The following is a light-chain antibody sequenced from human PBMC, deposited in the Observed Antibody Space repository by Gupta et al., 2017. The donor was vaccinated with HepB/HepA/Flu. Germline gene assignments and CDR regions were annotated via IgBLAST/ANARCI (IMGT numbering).Light chain of an antibody. CDR2: DVS. CDR3: CSYAGSS. CDR1: SSDVGGYNY. J-gene: IGLJ2*01. V-gene: IGLV2-11*01. Sequence: QSALPQPRSVSGSPGQSVTISCTGTSSDVGGYNYVSWYQQHPGKAPKLMIYDVSKRPSGVPDRFSGSKSGNTASLTISGLQAEDEADYYCCSYAGSSFGGGTKLTVL.